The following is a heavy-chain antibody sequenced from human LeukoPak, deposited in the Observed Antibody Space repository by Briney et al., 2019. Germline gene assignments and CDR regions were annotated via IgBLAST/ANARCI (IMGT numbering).Heavy chain of an antibody. CDR2: ITSSSYI. Sequence: GGSLRLSCAASGFTFSGYSMNWVRQAPGKGLEWVSSITSSSYIYYADSVKGRFTISRDNAKNSLYLQMNSLRAEDTALYYCARDRELRYCSSTSCYNYFGMDVWGQGTTVTVSS. CDR3: ARDRELRYCSSTSCYNYFGMDV. J-gene: IGHJ6*02. CDR1: GFTFSGYS. V-gene: IGHV3-21*01. D-gene: IGHD2-2*02.